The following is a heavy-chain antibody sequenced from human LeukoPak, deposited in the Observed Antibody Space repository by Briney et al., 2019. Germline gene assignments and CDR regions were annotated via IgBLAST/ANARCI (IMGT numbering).Heavy chain of an antibody. V-gene: IGHV3-30*18. J-gene: IGHJ6*02. Sequence: PGRSLRLSCAASGFTFSSYGMHWVRQAPGEGLEWVAVISYDGNNKYYADSVKGRFTISRDNSKNTLYLQMNSLRAEDTAVYYCAKDHLPIERYYGMDVWGQGTTVTVSS. CDR1: GFTFSSYG. CDR2: ISYDGNNK. CDR3: AKDHLPIERYYGMDV.